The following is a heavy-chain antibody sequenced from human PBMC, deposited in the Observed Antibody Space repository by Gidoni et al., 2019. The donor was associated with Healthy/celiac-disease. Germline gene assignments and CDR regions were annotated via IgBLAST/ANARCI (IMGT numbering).Heavy chain of an antibody. D-gene: IGHD2-15*01. J-gene: IGHJ4*02. Sequence: QVQLVESGGGVVQPGRSLRLSCAASGFTFSSYGMHWVRQAPGKGLEWVAVIWYDGSNKYYADSVKGRFTISRDNSKNTLYLQMNSLRAEDTAVYYCARDRGPYSEVAASFDYWGQGTLVTVSS. CDR1: GFTFSSYG. V-gene: IGHV3-33*01. CDR2: IWYDGSNK. CDR3: ARDRGPYSEVAASFDY.